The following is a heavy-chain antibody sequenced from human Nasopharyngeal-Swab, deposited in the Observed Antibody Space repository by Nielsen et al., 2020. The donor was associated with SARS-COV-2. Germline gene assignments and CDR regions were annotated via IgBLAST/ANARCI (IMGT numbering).Heavy chain of an antibody. CDR1: GGSVSSDIYS. CDR2: VVYSGRT. CDR3: ARTTTTTPFDS. J-gene: IGHJ4*02. Sequence: SETLSLTCTVSGGSVSSDIYSWSCIRQPPGNGLECIGYVVYSGRTNYNPSLKSRVTISVDTSKDQFSLKLNSVTAADTAMYFCARTTTTTPFDSWGQGTLVAVSS. V-gene: IGHV4-61*01. D-gene: IGHD1-1*01.